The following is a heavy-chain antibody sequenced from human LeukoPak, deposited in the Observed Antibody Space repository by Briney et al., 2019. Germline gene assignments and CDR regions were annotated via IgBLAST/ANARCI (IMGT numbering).Heavy chain of an antibody. CDR3: ARLGYSSSWPLDY. D-gene: IGHD6-13*01. Sequence: GRSLRLSCAASGFTFSTYAMHWVRQAPGKGLVWVSRINSDGSSTSYADSVKGRFTISRDNAKNTLYLQMNSLRAEDTAVYYCARLGYSSSWPLDYWGQGTLVTVSS. V-gene: IGHV3-74*01. J-gene: IGHJ4*02. CDR2: INSDGSST. CDR1: GFTFSTYA.